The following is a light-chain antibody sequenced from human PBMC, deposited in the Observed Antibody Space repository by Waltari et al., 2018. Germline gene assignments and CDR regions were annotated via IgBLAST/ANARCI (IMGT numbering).Light chain of an antibody. V-gene: IGLV4-69*01. J-gene: IGLJ2*01. CDR2: VHSGGTQ. CDR1: SGHSNYA. CDR3: QTWGTGVHVV. Sequence: QVVLTQSPSASASRGASVKLTSTLSSGHSNYAIAWHQQQPGKGPRFLMKVHSGGTQFKGDGIPDRFTGSSSGSERYLTISSLQSDDEADYYCQTWGTGVHVVFGGGTKLTVL.